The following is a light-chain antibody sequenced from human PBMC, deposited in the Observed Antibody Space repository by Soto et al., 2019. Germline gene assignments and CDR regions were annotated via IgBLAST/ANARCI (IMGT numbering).Light chain of an antibody. CDR1: SFNIGVHY. Sequence: QSVLTQPPSASGTPGQRVTLSCSGSSFNIGVHYVYWYQQVPGTAPKLLIYSNDLLPSGIPDRFSGSKSGTSASLAISGLGSEDEAEYYCAAWDDSLNVVLFGGGTKLTVL. J-gene: IGLJ2*01. CDR2: SND. V-gene: IGLV1-47*02. CDR3: AAWDDSLNVVL.